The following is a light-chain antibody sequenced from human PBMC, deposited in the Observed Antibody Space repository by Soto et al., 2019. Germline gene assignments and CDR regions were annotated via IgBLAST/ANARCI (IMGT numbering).Light chain of an antibody. CDR3: QHYNSYSEA. Sequence: DIQMTQSPSTLSASVGDRVTITCRASQSISSWLAWYQQKLGRAPRLLIYDASSLESGVPSRFSGSGSGTEFTLTISSLQPDDFATYYCQHYNSYSEAFGQGTKVDNK. V-gene: IGKV1-5*01. J-gene: IGKJ1*01. CDR1: QSISSW. CDR2: DAS.